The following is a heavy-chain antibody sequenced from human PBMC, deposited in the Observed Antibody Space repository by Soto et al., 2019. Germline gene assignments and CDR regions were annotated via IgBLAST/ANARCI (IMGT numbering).Heavy chain of an antibody. CDR1: GYTFTSYG. Sequence: QVQLVQSGAEVKKPGASVKVSCKASGYTFTSYGISWVRQAPGQGLEWMGWISAYNGNTNYAQKLQRRVTMTTDTSTSTAYMELRSRRSDDTAVYYCARLPVPLERRPPAFDIWGQGTMVTVSS. V-gene: IGHV1-18*01. J-gene: IGHJ3*02. CDR3: ARLPVPLERRPPAFDI. D-gene: IGHD1-1*01. CDR2: ISAYNGNT.